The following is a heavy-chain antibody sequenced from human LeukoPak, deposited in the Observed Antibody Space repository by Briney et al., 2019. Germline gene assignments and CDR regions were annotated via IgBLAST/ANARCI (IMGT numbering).Heavy chain of an antibody. V-gene: IGHV4-59*01. Sequence: PSETLSLTCTVSGGSISSYYWSWIRQPPGKGLEWIGYIYYSGSTNYNPSLKSRVAISVDTSKNQFSLKLSSVTAADTAVYYCAGASYDSSGVHWGQGTLVTVSS. CDR2: IYYSGST. CDR3: AGASYDSSGVH. J-gene: IGHJ4*02. CDR1: GGSISSYY. D-gene: IGHD3-22*01.